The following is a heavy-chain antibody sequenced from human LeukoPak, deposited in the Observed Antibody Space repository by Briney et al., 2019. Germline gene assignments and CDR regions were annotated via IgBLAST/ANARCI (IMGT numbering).Heavy chain of an antibody. V-gene: IGHV1-69*01. Sequence: SVKVSCKASGGTFSSYAISWVRQAPGQGLEWMGGIIPIFGTANCAQKFQGRVTITADESTSTAYMELSSLRSEDTAVYYCASSRGGDYLAFDYWGQGTLVTVSS. CDR1: GGTFSSYA. CDR2: IIPIFGTA. J-gene: IGHJ4*02. D-gene: IGHD4-17*01. CDR3: ASSRGGDYLAFDY.